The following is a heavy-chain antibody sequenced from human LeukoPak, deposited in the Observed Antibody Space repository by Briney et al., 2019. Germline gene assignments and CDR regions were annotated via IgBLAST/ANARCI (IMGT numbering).Heavy chain of an antibody. V-gene: IGHV4-34*01. CDR2: INHSGST. J-gene: IGHJ5*02. CDR3: ARGHSITIFGVVTPPFDP. CDR1: GGSFSGYY. D-gene: IGHD3-3*01. Sequence: PSETLSLTCAVYGGSFSGYYWSWIRQPPGKGLEWIGEINHSGSTNYNPSLKSRVTISVDTSKNQFSLKLSSVTAADTAVYYCARGHSITIFGVVTPPFDPWGQGTLVTVSS.